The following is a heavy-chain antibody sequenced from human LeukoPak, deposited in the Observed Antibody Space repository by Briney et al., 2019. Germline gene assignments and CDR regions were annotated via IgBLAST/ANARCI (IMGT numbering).Heavy chain of an antibody. D-gene: IGHD3-10*01. J-gene: IGHJ4*02. Sequence: GGSLRLSCAASGFTFSSYSMSWVRQAPGKGLEWVSSISSSSSYIYYADSVKGRFTISRDNAKNSLYLQMNSLRAEDTAVYYCARWVPTHVGDYYGSGSYSGSYYFDYWGQGTLVTVSS. CDR2: ISSSSSYI. V-gene: IGHV3-21*01. CDR3: ARWVPTHVGDYYGSGSYSGSYYFDY. CDR1: GFTFSSYS.